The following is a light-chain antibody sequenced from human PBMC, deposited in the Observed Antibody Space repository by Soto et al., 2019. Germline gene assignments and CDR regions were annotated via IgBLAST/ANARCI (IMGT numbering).Light chain of an antibody. Sequence: IVLTQSHATLSLSTGARATLSCRASQSIDSTYLAWYQQKAGQPPRLLIYDASSRATGVPDRFSGSGSGTGFTLTISSLQPEDFATYFCQQSSSSLWTFGQGAKVDIK. CDR1: QSIDSTY. V-gene: IGKV3D-20*02. CDR3: QQSSSSLWT. CDR2: DAS. J-gene: IGKJ1*01.